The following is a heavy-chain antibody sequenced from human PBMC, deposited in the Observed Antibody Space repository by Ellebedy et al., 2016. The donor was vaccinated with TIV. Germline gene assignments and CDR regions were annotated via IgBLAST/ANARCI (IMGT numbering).Heavy chain of an antibody. J-gene: IGHJ4*02. CDR2: IDPSDSYT. V-gene: IGHV5-10-1*01. D-gene: IGHD3-10*01. Sequence: ASVKVSCKGSGYSFTSYWISWVRQMPGKGLEWMGRIDPSDSYTNYSPSFQGHVTISADKSISTAYLQWSSLKASDTAMYYCASSLGSGSYDDDYWGQGTLVTVSS. CDR1: GYSFTSYW. CDR3: ASSLGSGSYDDDY.